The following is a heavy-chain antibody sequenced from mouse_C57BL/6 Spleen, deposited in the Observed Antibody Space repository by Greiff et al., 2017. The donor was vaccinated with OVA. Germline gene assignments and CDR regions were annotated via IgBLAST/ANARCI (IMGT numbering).Heavy chain of an antibody. CDR2: IFPGGGST. Sequence: QVQLQQSGAELMKPGASVKLFCQATGYTFTGYWIEWVKQRAGHGLVWIGEIFPGGGSTKYNEKFKGKATFTADTSSNTAYMQLSSLTTEDSAIYYCARGGNYFDYWGQGTTLTVSS. J-gene: IGHJ2*01. V-gene: IGHV1-9*01. CDR3: ARGGNYFDY. CDR1: GYTFTGYW.